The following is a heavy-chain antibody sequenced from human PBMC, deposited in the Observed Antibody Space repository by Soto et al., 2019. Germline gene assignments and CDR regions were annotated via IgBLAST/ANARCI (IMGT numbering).Heavy chain of an antibody. J-gene: IGHJ4*02. CDR3: ALSHTVTTDY. CDR1: GLTFSSYW. V-gene: IGHV3-74*01. D-gene: IGHD4-17*01. Sequence: EVQLVESGGGLVQPGGSLRLSCAASGLTFSSYWMHWVRRAPGKGLVWVSRVNSDGSSTSYADSVKGRFTISRDNAKNTLYLQMNSLRAEDTAVYYCALSHTVTTDYWGQGTLVTVSS. CDR2: VNSDGSST.